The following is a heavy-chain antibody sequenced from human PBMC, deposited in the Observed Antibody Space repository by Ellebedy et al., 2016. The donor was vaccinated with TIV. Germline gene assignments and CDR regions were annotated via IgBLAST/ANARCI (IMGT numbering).Heavy chain of an antibody. CDR3: ARGGGYGGRFDP. CDR1: GYTLTSYY. J-gene: IGHJ5*02. Sequence: AASVKVSCKASGYTLTSYYMHWVRQAPGQGLEWMGIINPSGGSTTYAQKFQGRVTMTRDPATSTVYMELSSLRSEDTAVYYCARGGGYGGRFDPWGQGTLVTVSS. CDR2: INPSGGST. V-gene: IGHV1-46*01. D-gene: IGHD4-23*01.